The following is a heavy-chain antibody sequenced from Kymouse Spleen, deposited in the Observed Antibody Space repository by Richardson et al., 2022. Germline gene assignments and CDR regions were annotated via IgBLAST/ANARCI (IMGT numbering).Heavy chain of an antibody. J-gene: IGHJ3*02. Sequence: QVQLVESGGGVVQPGRSLRLSCAASGFTFSSYGMHWVRQAPGKGLEWVAVIWYDGSNKYYADSVKGRFTISRDNSKNTLYLQMNSLRAEDTAVYYCAFRV*QWLVR*GPRDNGHRLF. CDR2: IWYDGSNK. V-gene: IGHV3-33*01. CDR1: GFTFSSYG. CDR3: AFRV*QWLVR. D-gene: IGHD6-19*01.